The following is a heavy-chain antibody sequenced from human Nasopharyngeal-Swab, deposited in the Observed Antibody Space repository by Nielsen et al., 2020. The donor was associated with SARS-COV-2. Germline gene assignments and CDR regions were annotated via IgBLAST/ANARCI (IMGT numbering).Heavy chain of an antibody. J-gene: IGHJ4*02. CDR1: GLTFSSYS. CDR2: ISSSGSYI. V-gene: IGHV3-21*01. CDR3: ARDPQRDYCGGDCSYFDY. D-gene: IGHD2-21*02. Sequence: GESLMISCAASGLTFSSYSINWVRQAPGKVLEWVSSISSSGSYIYYADSVKGRFTISRDNAKNSLYLQMNSLRAEDTAVYYCARDPQRDYCGGDCSYFDYWGQGTLVTVSS.